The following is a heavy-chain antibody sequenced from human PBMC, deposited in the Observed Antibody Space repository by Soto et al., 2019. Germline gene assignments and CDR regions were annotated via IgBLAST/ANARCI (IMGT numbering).Heavy chain of an antibody. CDR2: IYHSGST. V-gene: IGHV4-4*02. CDR3: ARDLGYDSSGYNNTPYGY. J-gene: IGHJ4*02. Sequence: PSETLSLTCAVSGGSISSSNWWSWVRQPPGKGLEWIGEIYHSGSTNYNPSLKSRVTISVDKSKNQFSLKLSSVTAADTAVYYCARDLGYDSSGYNNTPYGYWGQGTLVTVSS. CDR1: GGSISSSNW. D-gene: IGHD3-22*01.